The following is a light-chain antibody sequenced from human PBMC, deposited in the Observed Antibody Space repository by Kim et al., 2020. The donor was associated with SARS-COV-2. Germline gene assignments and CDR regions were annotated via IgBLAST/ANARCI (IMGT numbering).Light chain of an antibody. Sequence: GDRVTITCRASQSLSSYLNWYQQKPGKAPKLLIYAASSLQSGVPSRFSGSGSGTDFTLTISSLQPEDFATYYCQQSYSTPGITFGPGTKVDIK. CDR2: AAS. J-gene: IGKJ3*01. V-gene: IGKV1-39*01. CDR1: QSLSSY. CDR3: QQSYSTPGIT.